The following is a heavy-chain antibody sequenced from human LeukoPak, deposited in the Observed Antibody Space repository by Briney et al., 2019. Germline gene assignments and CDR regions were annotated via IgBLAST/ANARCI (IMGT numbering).Heavy chain of an antibody. Sequence: GGSLRLSCAASGFTFSSYAMSWVRQAPGKGPEWVSALSASGSSTYYADSVRGRFTVSRDNSKNTLYLQMSSLRAEDTAVYYCAKVDCSGGSCHSTTFDYWGQGTLVTVSS. V-gene: IGHV3-23*01. CDR1: GFTFSSYA. CDR2: LSASGSST. J-gene: IGHJ4*02. D-gene: IGHD2-15*01. CDR3: AKVDCSGGSCHSTTFDY.